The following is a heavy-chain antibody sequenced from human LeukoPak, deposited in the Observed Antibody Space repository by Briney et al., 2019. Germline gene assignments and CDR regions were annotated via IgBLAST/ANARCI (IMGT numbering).Heavy chain of an antibody. V-gene: IGHV4-30-4*07. CDR1: GGSISSGGYS. J-gene: IGHJ4*02. Sequence: KPSQTLSLTCAVSGGSISSGGYSWSWLRQPPGKGLEWIAYISDIGSINYNPSLKSRVTISLDTSKNQFSLKLSSVTAADTAVYYCAGHHPRNTVDFWGQGTLVTVSS. CDR3: AGHHPRNTVDF. D-gene: IGHD2-8*02. CDR2: ISDIGSI.